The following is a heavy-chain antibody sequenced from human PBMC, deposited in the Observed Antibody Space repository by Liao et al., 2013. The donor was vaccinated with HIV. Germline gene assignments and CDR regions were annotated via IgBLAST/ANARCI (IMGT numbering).Heavy chain of an antibody. CDR3: ARDYREYCSSTSCYGRAYFQQ. Sequence: QLLLQESGPRMVKPSETLSLICSVSNGSLLSSSYYWGWIRQPPGKGLEWIGSIYFSGRTAYNPSLKSRVSISIDTSKNQFSLKVTSVTAADAAVYYCARDYREYCSSTSCYGRAYFQQWGQGTLVTVSS. CDR1: NGSLLSSSYY. D-gene: IGHD2-2*01. CDR2: IYFSGRT. V-gene: IGHV4-39*07. J-gene: IGHJ1*01.